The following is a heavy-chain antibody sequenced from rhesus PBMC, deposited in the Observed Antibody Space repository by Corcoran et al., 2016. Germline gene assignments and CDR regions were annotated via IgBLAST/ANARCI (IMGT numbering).Heavy chain of an antibody. CDR3: TRGIAAATGTFDY. V-gene: IGHV1-1*01. CDR1: GYTFTSYY. CDR2: ISPYNGNK. D-gene: IGHD6-43*01. Sequence: QVQLVQSGAEIKQPGASVKLSCKASGYTFTSYYMHWVRRAPGQGLEWIGLISPYNGNKGHAPNFQGRVTITTDTSTSTGYMELSSLRSEDTAVYYCTRGIAAATGTFDYWGQGVLVTVSS. J-gene: IGHJ4*01.